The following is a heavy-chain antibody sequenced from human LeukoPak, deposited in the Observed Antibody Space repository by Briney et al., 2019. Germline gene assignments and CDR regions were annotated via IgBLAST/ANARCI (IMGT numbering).Heavy chain of an antibody. J-gene: IGHJ4*02. Sequence: ASVKVPCKASGGTFSSYGISWVRQAPGQGPEWMGGITPLFGTDKYAQKFQERVTITADESTSTAFMELNSLRSEDTAVYYCVRVFIGWELLDHWGQGTLVIVSS. V-gene: IGHV1-69*13. CDR1: GGTFSSYG. CDR2: ITPLFGTD. D-gene: IGHD1-26*01. CDR3: VRVFIGWELLDH.